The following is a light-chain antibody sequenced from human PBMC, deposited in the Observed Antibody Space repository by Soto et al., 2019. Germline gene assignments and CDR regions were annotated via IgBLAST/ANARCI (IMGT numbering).Light chain of an antibody. Sequence: EIVMTQSPANLSVSPGERATLSCRASQSVSSNLAWYQQKPGQAPRLLIYGASTRAPGIPARCSGSGSGTEFTLTISSLQSEDVAVYYCQQYNKWPPYTFGQGTKLEIK. CDR1: QSVSSN. CDR3: QQYNKWPPYT. CDR2: GAS. V-gene: IGKV3-15*01. J-gene: IGKJ2*01.